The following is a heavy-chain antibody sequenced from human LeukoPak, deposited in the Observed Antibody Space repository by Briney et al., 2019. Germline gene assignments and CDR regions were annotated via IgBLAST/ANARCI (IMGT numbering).Heavy chain of an antibody. CDR3: ARDHPWDSYYFDY. V-gene: IGHV3-33*01. CDR2: IWYDGSKI. CDR1: GFTFSNYG. Sequence: PGGSLRLSCAASGFTFSNYGMRWVRQAPGKGVEWGAVIWYDGSKIVYGESVKGGLTISRDNFKNTLSLQMNSLRAEDTAVYYCARDHPWDSYYFDYWGQGTLVSVSS. J-gene: IGHJ4*02. D-gene: IGHD1-26*01.